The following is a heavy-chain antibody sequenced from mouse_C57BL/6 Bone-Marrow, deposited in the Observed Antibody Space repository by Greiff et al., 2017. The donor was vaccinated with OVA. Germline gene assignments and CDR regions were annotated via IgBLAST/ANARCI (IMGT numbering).Heavy chain of an antibody. V-gene: IGHV5-6*01. CDR2: ISTGGSYT. CDR1: GFTFSSYG. Sequence: EVHLVESGGDLVKPGGSLKLSCAASGFTFSSYGMSWVRPTPDKRLEWVATISTGGSYTYYPDSVKGRFTISRDTAKNTLYLQMSSLKSEDTAMYYCARPYCYDEAWFAYWGQGTLVTVSA. J-gene: IGHJ3*01. CDR3: ARPYCYDEAWFAY. D-gene: IGHD2-12*01.